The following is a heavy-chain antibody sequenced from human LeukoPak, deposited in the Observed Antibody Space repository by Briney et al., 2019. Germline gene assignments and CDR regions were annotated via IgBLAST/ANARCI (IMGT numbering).Heavy chain of an antibody. D-gene: IGHD3-22*01. V-gene: IGHV1-69*05. CDR1: GGTFSSYA. CDR3: ARDLLNPDYYDSSGYSSGAFDI. CDR2: IIPIFGTA. J-gene: IGHJ3*02. Sequence: SVRVSCKASGGTFSSYAISWVRQAPGQGLEWMGGIIPIFGTANYAQKFQGRVTITTDESTSTAYMELSSLRSEDTAVYYCARDLLNPDYYDSSGYSSGAFDIWGQGTMVTVSS.